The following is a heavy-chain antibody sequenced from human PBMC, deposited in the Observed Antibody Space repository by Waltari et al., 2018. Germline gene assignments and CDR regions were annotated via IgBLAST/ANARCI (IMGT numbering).Heavy chain of an antibody. CDR3: ARYVYSGVDAFDI. J-gene: IGHJ3*02. CDR2: IKQDGSEK. D-gene: IGHD3-10*01. CDR1: GFTFSSYW. V-gene: IGHV3-7*03. Sequence: EVQLVESGGGLVQPGGSLRLSCAASGFTFSSYWMSWVRQPPGKGLEWVANIKQDGSEKYYVDSVKGRFTISRDNAKNSLYLQMNSLRAEDTAVYYCARYVYSGVDAFDIWGQGTMVTVSS.